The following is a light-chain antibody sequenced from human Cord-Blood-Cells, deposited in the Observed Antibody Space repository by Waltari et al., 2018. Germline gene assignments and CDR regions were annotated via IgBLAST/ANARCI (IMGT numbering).Light chain of an antibody. Sequence: AIRMTQSPSSFSASTGDSVTITCRASQGISSYLAWYQQKPGKAPKLLICAASTLQSGVPSRFSGSGSGTDFTLTISCLQSEDFATYYCQQYYSYPRTFGQGTKVEIK. V-gene: IGKV1-8*01. CDR3: QQYYSYPRT. CDR1: QGISSY. CDR2: AAS. J-gene: IGKJ1*01.